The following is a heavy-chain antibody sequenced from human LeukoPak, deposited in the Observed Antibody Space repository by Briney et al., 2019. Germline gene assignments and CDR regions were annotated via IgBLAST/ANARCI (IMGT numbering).Heavy chain of an antibody. J-gene: IGHJ6*03. CDR3: ARVGTMVRGFGSPYYYYYMDV. V-gene: IGHV1-2*02. CDR2: INPNSGGT. Sequence: ASVKVSCKASGYTFTGYYMHWVRQAPGQGLEWMGWINPNSGGTNYAQKFQGRVTMTRDTSISTAYMELSSLRSEDTAVYYCARVGTMVRGFGSPYYYYYMDVWGKGTTVTISS. CDR1: GYTFTGYY. D-gene: IGHD3-10*01.